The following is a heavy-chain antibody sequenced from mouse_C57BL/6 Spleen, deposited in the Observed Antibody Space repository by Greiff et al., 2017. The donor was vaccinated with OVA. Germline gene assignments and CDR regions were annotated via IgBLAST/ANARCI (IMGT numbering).Heavy chain of an antibody. CDR3: ARHPYDYDGVYAMDY. V-gene: IGHV5-6*01. Sequence: EVMLVESGGDLVKPGGSLKLSCAASGFTFSSYGMSWVRQTPDKRLEWVATISSGGSYTYYPDSVKGRFTISRDNAKNTLYLQMSSLKSEDTAMYYCARHPYDYDGVYAMDYWGQGTSVTVSS. CDR2: ISSGGSYT. CDR1: GFTFSSYG. J-gene: IGHJ4*01. D-gene: IGHD2-4*01.